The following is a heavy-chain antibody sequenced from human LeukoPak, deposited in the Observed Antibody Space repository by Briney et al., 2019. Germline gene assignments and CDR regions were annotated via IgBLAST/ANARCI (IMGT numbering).Heavy chain of an antibody. J-gene: IGHJ4*02. D-gene: IGHD2-15*01. CDR2: ISTYNDNT. CDR1: GYTFTSYD. Sequence: ASVKVSCRASGYTFTSYDISWVRKVPGQGLEWMGWISTYNDNTYSAQKFQGRVTMTTDTSTSTAYMEVRSLRSDDTAVYYCARGSSPYCSAGNCYIDYWGQGTLVTVSS. CDR3: ARGSSPYCSAGNCYIDY. V-gene: IGHV1-18*04.